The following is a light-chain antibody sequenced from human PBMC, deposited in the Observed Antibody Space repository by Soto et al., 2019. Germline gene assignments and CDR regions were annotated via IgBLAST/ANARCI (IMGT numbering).Light chain of an antibody. CDR1: ISDIGGYNF. J-gene: IGLJ2*01. V-gene: IGLV2-14*01. CDR3: ASYTTTTTLV. CDR2: DVN. Sequence: QSVLTQPASVSGSPGQSITISCTGTISDIGGYNFISWYQHHPGKAPKLVIYDVNNRPSGISYRFSGSKSGNTASLTISGLQAEDDADYYCASYTTTTTLVFGGGTKVTVL.